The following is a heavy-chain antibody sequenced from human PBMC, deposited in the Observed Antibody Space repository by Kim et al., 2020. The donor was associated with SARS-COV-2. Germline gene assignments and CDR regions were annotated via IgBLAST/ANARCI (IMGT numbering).Heavy chain of an antibody. Sequence: GRFTISRDDSKNTAYLQMNSLKTEDTAVYYCTRLTEDIAPDYYYYYGMDVWGQGTTVTVSS. D-gene: IGHD6-13*01. V-gene: IGHV3-73*01. J-gene: IGHJ6*02. CDR3: TRLTEDIAPDYYYYYGMDV.